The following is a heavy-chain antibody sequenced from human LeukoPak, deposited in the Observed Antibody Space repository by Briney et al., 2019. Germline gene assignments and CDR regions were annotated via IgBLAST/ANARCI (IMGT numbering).Heavy chain of an antibody. Sequence: GGSLRLSCAASGFTFSSYAMSWVRQAPGKGLEWVSAISGSGGSTYYADSVKGRFTISRDNSKNTLYLQMNSLRAEDTAVYYCAKDLEYSSTDYYYYYMDVWGKGTTVTVSS. V-gene: IGHV3-23*01. CDR2: ISGSGGST. CDR3: AKDLEYSSTDYYYYYMDV. J-gene: IGHJ6*03. CDR1: GFTFSSYA. D-gene: IGHD6-6*01.